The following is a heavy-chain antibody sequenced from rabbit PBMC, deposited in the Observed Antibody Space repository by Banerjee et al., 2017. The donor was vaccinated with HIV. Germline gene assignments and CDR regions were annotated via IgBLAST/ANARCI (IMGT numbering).Heavy chain of an antibody. CDR1: GFTINSYHT. CDR3: ARDLAGVIGWNFNL. CDR2: IYGGSGST. Sequence: QEQLKETGGGLVQPGESLTLSCKASGFTINSYHTGWVRQAPGKGLEWIGDIYGGSGSTDYASWVNGRFTISKTSSTTVTLQMTSLTAADTATYFCARDLAGVIGWNFNLWGQGTLVTVS. D-gene: IGHD4-1*01. V-gene: IGHV1S45*01. J-gene: IGHJ4*01.